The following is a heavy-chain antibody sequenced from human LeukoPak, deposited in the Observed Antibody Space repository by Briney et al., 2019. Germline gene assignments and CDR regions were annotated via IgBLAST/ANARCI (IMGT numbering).Heavy chain of an antibody. CDR1: GYTFTGYY. D-gene: IGHD2-2*01. CDR2: INPNSGGT. CDR3: ARVHCGSTSCTTAMWNWFDP. V-gene: IGHV1-2*02. Sequence: ASVKVSCKASGYTFTGYYMHWVRQAPGQGLEWRGWINPNSGGTNYAQKFQGRVTMTRDTSISTAYMELSRLRSDDTAVYYCARVHCGSTSCTTAMWNWFDPWGQGTLVTVSS. J-gene: IGHJ5*02.